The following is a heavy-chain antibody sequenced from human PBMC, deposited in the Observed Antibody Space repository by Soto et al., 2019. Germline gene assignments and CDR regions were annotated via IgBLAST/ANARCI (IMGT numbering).Heavy chain of an antibody. CDR2: INWNSGRI. CDR3: AKAPTLVTHWLDP. J-gene: IGHJ5*02. Sequence: EVQVVESGGGLVQPGGSLRLSCEATGITFEEFAIHWVRQAPGKGLEWVSGINWNSGRIGYADSVKGRFTISRDNAKTSLYLHLNSLRVEDTALYYCAKAPTLVTHWLDPWGQGTLVTVSS. V-gene: IGHV3-9*01. D-gene: IGHD6-13*01. CDR1: GITFEEFA.